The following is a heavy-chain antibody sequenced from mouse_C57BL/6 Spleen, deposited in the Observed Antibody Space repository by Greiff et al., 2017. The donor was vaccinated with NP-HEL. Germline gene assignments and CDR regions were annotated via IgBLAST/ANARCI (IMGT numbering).Heavy chain of an antibody. Sequence: VQLQQSGPELVKPGASVKISCKASGYAFSSSWMNWVKQRPGKGLEWIGRIYPGDGDTNYNGKFKGKATLTADKSSSTAYMQLSSLTSEDSAFYFGASLDDSNYVYFDYWGQGTTLTVSS. D-gene: IGHD2-5*01. J-gene: IGHJ2*01. CDR1: GYAFSSSW. V-gene: IGHV1-82*01. CDR2: IYPGDGDT. CDR3: ASLDDSNYVYFDY.